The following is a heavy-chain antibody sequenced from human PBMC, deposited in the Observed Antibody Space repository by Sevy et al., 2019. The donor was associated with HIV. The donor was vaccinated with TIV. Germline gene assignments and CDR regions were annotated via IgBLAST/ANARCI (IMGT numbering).Heavy chain of an antibody. CDR3: VRGYSSGWDTGNDAFDI. Sequence: GGFLRLSCAASGFTFSSYAMSWVRQAPGKGLEWLSAISGSGGSTYYADSVKGRFTISRDNSKNTLYLQMNSLRTEDTAVYYSVRGYSSGWDTGNDAFDIWGQGTMVTVSS. J-gene: IGHJ3*02. V-gene: IGHV3-23*01. CDR2: ISGSGGST. D-gene: IGHD6-19*01. CDR1: GFTFSSYA.